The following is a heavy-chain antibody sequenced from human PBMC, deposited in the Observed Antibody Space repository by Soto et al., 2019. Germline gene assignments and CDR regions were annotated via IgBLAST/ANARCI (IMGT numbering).Heavy chain of an antibody. J-gene: IGHJ5*02. D-gene: IGHD2-15*01. CDR1: GGSISRTNW. V-gene: IGHV4-4*02. CDR2: IYHCGGA. CDR3: ATLTPRSGAVLLPIPT. Sequence: VQLRQSGPGLVKPSGTLSLTCAVSGGSISRTNWCSWVRQVPGKGLVCIGEIYHCGGASYTPSHKDRVTITTDKPNNQCSLKLNSVTAADTAVYYCATLTPRSGAVLLPIPTWGRGTLLTVSS.